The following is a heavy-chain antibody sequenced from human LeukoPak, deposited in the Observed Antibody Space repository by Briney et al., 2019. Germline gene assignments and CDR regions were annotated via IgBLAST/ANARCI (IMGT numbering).Heavy chain of an antibody. CDR3: ARDVAAAVNWFDP. V-gene: IGHV1-2*02. D-gene: IGHD6-13*01. CDR1: GYTFTGYY. J-gene: IGHJ5*02. Sequence: ASVKVSCKASGYTFTGYYMHWVRQAPGQGLKWMGWINPNSGGTNYAQKFQGRVTMTRDTSISTAYMELSRLRSDDTAVYYCARDVAAAVNWFDPWGQGTLVTVSS. CDR2: INPNSGGT.